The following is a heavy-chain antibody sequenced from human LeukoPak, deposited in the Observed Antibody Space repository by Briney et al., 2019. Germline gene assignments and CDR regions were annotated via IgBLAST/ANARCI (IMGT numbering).Heavy chain of an antibody. D-gene: IGHD3-22*01. V-gene: IGHV3-7*01. J-gene: IGHJ4*02. CDR1: GFTFSTYW. CDR2: IKEDGSEK. CDR3: ARDSSGYQ. Sequence: GGSLRLSCAASGFTFSTYWMSWVRQAPGKGLEWVANIKEDGSEKYYGDSVKGRFTISRDNAKNTLYLEMNSLRVEDTAVYYCARDSSGYQWGQGTLVTVSS.